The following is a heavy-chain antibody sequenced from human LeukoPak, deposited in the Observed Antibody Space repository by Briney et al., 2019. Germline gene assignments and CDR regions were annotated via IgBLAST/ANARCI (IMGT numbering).Heavy chain of an antibody. Sequence: GGSLRLSCAASGFTFSHLAMYWVRQAPGKGLECVSLISDDTYTKYYADSVKGRFIISRDNSKNMLYLQMDGLGTDDSALYYCTVATETTFDYWGQGSLVTVSS. J-gene: IGHJ4*02. V-gene: IGHV3-30*04. CDR1: GFTFSHLA. CDR3: TVATETTFDY. CDR2: ISDDTYTK. D-gene: IGHD4-17*01.